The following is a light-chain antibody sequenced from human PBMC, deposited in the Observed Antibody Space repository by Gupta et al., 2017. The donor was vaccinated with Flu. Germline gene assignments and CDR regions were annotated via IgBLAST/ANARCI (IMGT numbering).Light chain of an antibody. J-gene: IGKJ1*01. V-gene: IGKV3-20*01. CDR2: GAD. CDR3: QQYGALLRT. Sequence: ETVLTQSPGTLSLSPGERATLSCRASQSVSSNYLAWYQQKPGQAPRVLIYGADIRATGIPDRFSGSGSGRDFTLTISRLEPEDFAVYCCQQYGALLRTFGQGTKVEIK. CDR1: QSVSSNY.